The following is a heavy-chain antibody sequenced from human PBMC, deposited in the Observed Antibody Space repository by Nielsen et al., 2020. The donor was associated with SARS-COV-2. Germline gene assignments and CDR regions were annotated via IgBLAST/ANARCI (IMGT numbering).Heavy chain of an antibody. D-gene: IGHD1-1*01. CDR1: GFTFSSYE. J-gene: IGHJ2*01. Sequence: GGSLRLSCAASGFTFSSYEMNWVRQAPGKGLEWVAVIWYDGSNKYYADSVKGRFTISRDNSKNTLYLQMNSLRAEDTAVYYCARNELDDWYFDLWGRGTLVTVSS. CDR3: ARNELDDWYFDL. CDR2: IWYDGSNK. V-gene: IGHV3-33*08.